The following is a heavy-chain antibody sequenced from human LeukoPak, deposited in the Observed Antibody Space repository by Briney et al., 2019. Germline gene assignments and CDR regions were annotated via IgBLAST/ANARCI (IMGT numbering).Heavy chain of an antibody. CDR3: ARESGTYSYGAFNI. CDR2: ISSSGSTI. CDR1: GFTLSDYY. J-gene: IGHJ3*02. Sequence: GGSLRLSCAASGFTLSDYYMTWIRQAPGKGLEWVSYISSSGSTIYYGDSVKGRFTISRDNAKNSLYLQMNSLRTEDTAMYYCARESGTYSYGAFNIWGQGTTVTVSS. V-gene: IGHV3-11*01. D-gene: IGHD1-26*01.